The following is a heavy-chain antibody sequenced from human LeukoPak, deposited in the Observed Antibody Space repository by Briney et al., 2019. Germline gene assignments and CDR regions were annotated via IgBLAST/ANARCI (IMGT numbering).Heavy chain of an antibody. D-gene: IGHD6-19*01. Sequence: GGSLRLSCAASGFTFSSYAMSWVRQAPGKGLEWVSAISGSGGSTYYADSVKGRFTISRDNSKNTLHLQMNSLRAEDTAVYYWSKNPRHSGWNATPRFDYWGQRTLVNVSS. CDR3: SKNPRHSGWNATPRFDY. CDR2: ISGSGGST. J-gene: IGHJ4*02. V-gene: IGHV3-23*01. CDR1: GFTFSSYA.